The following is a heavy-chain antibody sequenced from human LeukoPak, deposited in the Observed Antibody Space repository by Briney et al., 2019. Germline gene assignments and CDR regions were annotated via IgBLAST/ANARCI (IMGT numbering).Heavy chain of an antibody. V-gene: IGHV3-30*18. Sequence: GGSLRLSCAASGFTFSSYGMHWVRQAPGKGLEWVAVISYDGSNKCYADSVKGRFTISRDNSKNTLYLQMNSLRAEDTAVYYCAKGASGWSFDYWGQGTLVTVSS. J-gene: IGHJ4*02. CDR3: AKGASGWSFDY. CDR2: ISYDGSNK. CDR1: GFTFSSYG. D-gene: IGHD6-19*01.